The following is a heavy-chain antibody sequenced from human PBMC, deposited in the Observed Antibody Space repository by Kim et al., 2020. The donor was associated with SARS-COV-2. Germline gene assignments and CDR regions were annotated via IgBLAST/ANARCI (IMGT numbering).Heavy chain of an antibody. Sequence: GGSLRLSCAASGFTFSHDWMTWVRQAPGKGLEWVANINQDGSESYYVDSVKGRFTISRDNAKNSLYLQMNSLRVEDTAVYYCARSVFRYNYWGQGNLVSV. CDR1: GFTFSHDW. V-gene: IGHV3-7*03. CDR2: INQDGSES. J-gene: IGHJ4*02. CDR3: ARSVFRYNY. D-gene: IGHD1-1*01.